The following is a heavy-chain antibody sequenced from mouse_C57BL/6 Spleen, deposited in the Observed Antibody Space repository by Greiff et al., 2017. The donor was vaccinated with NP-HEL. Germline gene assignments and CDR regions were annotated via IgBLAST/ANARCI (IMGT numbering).Heavy chain of an antibody. D-gene: IGHD2-3*01. CDR3: TRDGYYGYYAMDY. Sequence: EVKLEESGAGLVKPGGSLKLSCAASGFTFSSYAMPWVRQTPEKRLEWVAYISSGGGYIYYADTVKGRFTISRDNARNTLYLQMSSLKSKDTAKYYCTRDGYYGYYAMDYWGQGTSVTVSS. J-gene: IGHJ4*01. V-gene: IGHV5-9-1*02. CDR1: GFTFSSYA. CDR2: ISSGGGYI.